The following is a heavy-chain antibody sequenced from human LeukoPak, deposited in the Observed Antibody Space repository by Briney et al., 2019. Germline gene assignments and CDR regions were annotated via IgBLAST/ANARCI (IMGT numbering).Heavy chain of an antibody. CDR3: ARNSGSYWGELSY. J-gene: IGHJ4*02. Sequence: GGSLRLSCAASGFTFSSYAMSWVRQAPGKGLEWVSAISGSGGSTYYADSVKGRFTISRDNSKNTLYLQMNSLRAEDTAVYYCARNSGSYWGELSYWGQGTLVTVSS. D-gene: IGHD3-10*01. V-gene: IGHV3-23*01. CDR1: GFTFSSYA. CDR2: ISGSGGST.